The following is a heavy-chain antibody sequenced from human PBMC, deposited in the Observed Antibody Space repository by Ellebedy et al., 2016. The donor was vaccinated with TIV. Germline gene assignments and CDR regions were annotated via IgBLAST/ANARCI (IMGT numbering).Heavy chain of an antibody. CDR2: ISGSSSDT. V-gene: IGHV3-11*06. CDR1: GFSFSDHY. D-gene: IGHD2-21*02. J-gene: IGHJ4*02. Sequence: GGSLRLSCVVSGFSFSDHYVNWIRQTPGKGLEWLSYISGSSSDTNYADSVKGRFTISRDNAKNSLYLQMDNLRVEDTAVYYCVRTARIADYWGQGTLVTVSS. CDR3: VRTARIADY.